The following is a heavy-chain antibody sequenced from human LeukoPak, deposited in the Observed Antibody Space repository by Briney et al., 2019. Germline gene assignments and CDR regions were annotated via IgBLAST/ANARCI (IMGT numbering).Heavy chain of an antibody. CDR2: ITSDGSNK. V-gene: IGHV3-30*18. J-gene: IGHJ6*02. CDR3: AKDPIAVAGNNYYGMDV. Sequence: GGSLRLSCAASGFTFSSYGMYWVRQAPGQGLEWVADITSDGSNKYYADSVKGRFTISRDNSKNTLYLEMNSLRAEDTAVYYCAKDPIAVAGNNYYGMDVWGQGTTVTVSS. CDR1: GFTFSSYG. D-gene: IGHD6-19*01.